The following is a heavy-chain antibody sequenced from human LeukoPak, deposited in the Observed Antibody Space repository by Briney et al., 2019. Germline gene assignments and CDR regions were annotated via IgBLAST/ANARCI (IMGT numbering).Heavy chain of an antibody. CDR3: ARRGPPTSRYCSSTSCVGGYFQH. V-gene: IGHV4-34*01. CDR2: INHSGST. D-gene: IGHD2-2*01. J-gene: IGHJ1*01. CDR1: GGSFSGYY. Sequence: SETLSLTCAVYGGSFSGYYWSWIRQPPGKGLEWIGEINHSGSTNYNPSLKSRVTISVDTSKNQFSLKLSSVTAADTAVYYCARRGPPTSRYCSSTSCVGGYFQHWGQGTLVTVSS.